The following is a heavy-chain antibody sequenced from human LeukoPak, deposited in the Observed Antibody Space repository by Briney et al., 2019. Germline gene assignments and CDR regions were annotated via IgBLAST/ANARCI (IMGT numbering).Heavy chain of an antibody. CDR1: GYTLTELS. CDR3: ARDGPQLAFDY. V-gene: IGHV1-24*01. CDR2: FDPKDGDT. D-gene: IGHD6-13*01. Sequence: ASVKVSCKVSGYTLTELSVHWVRQAPGKGLEWMGNFDPKDGDTIYAQRFQGRVTMTEDTSTHTAYMELRSLRSDDTAVYYCARDGPQLAFDYWGQGTLVTVSS. J-gene: IGHJ4*02.